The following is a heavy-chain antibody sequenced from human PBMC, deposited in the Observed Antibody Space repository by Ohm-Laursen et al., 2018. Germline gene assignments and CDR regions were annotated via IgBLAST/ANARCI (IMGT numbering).Heavy chain of an antibody. J-gene: IGHJ4*02. D-gene: IGHD6-13*01. CDR1: GDSVSSDSGA. V-gene: IGHV6-1*01. CDR2: TYHRSKWYS. Sequence: QTLSLTCAISGDSVSSDSGAWNWIRQSPSRGLEWLGRTYHRSKWYSDYALSVKSRITITSDTSKNQFSLKLSSVTAADTAVYYCARVEQQLTYYFDYWGQGTLVTVPS. CDR3: ARVEQQLTYYFDY.